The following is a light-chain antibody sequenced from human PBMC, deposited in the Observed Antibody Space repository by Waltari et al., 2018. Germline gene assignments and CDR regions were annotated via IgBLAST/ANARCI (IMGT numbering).Light chain of an antibody. CDR3: QVWDSNSDHVV. Sequence: SYVLTQPPSVSVAPGRTARITCDGNKTESTSVLVFQQKPGQAPVLVVYDDSDRPSGIPERFSGYNSGNTATLTISRVEVGDEADYHCQVWDSNSDHVVFGGGTKLTVL. CDR1: KTESTS. J-gene: IGLJ2*01. V-gene: IGLV3-21*02. CDR2: DDS.